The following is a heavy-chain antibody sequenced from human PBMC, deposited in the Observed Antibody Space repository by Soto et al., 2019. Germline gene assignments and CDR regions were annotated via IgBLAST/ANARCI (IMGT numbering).Heavy chain of an antibody. CDR1: GGSISSYY. V-gene: IGHV4-59*08. D-gene: IGHD2-21*01. Sequence: PSETLSLTCTVSGGSISSYYWSWIRQPPGKGLEWIGYIYYSGSTNYNPSLKSRVTISVDTSKNQFSLKLNSMTAADTAVYYCARLGAYYQSLDPWGQGALVTVSS. J-gene: IGHJ5*02. CDR2: IYYSGST. CDR3: ARLGAYYQSLDP.